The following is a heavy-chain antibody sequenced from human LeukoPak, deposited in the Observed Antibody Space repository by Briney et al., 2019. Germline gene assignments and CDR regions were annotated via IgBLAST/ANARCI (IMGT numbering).Heavy chain of an antibody. D-gene: IGHD3-22*01. V-gene: IGHV3-23*01. CDR3: AKDHDGSHWQHDS. Sequence: PGGSLRLSCTASGFTVSSFYMSWVRQAPGEGLEWVSTIRLDDSTKYADSVRGRFTISRDGSENTLYLHMSRLRVEDTAVYYCAKDHDGSHWQHDSWGQGTLVTVSS. CDR2: IRLDDST. J-gene: IGHJ4*02. CDR1: GFTVSSFY.